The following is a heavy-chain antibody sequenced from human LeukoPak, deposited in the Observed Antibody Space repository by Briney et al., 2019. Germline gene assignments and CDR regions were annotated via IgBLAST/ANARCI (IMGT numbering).Heavy chain of an antibody. Sequence: ASVKVSCKASGYTFTSYYMHWVRQAPGQGLEWMGIINPSGGSTSYAQKFQCRVTMTRDTSTSTVYMELSSLRSEDTAVYYCARRGIVVVPAADLDFDYWGQGTLVTVSS. D-gene: IGHD2-2*01. CDR1: GYTFTSYY. CDR2: INPSGGST. V-gene: IGHV1-46*01. CDR3: ARRGIVVVPAADLDFDY. J-gene: IGHJ4*02.